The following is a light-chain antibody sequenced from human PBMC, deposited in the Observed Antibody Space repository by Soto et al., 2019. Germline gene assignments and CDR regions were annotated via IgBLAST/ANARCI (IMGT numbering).Light chain of an antibody. CDR3: QQSYNTPRT. J-gene: IGKJ2*02. CDR1: QTIDNF. V-gene: IGKV1-39*01. CDR2: TAS. Sequence: DILMTQSPSSLSASVGDRVTITCRTSQTIDNFLSWYQHHPGKAPRLLISTASSLQSGVTSRFSGSGSGTEFTLTINGLQPEDSATYYCQQSYNTPRTFGPGTRLEIK.